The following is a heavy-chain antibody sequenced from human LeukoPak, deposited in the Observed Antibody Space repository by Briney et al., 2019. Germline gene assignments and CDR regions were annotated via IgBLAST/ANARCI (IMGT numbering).Heavy chain of an antibody. CDR1: GFTFSDYY. J-gene: IGHJ4*02. CDR2: TSSSDAGT. CDR3: ARAPVTSCRGAFCYPFDI. V-gene: IGHV3-23*01. Sequence: SGGSLRLSCAASGFTFSDYYMSWIRQAPGKGLEWVSATSSSDAGTYHAESVRGRFTISRDNSKNTLYLQMNSLRADDAAVYYCARAPVTSCRGAFCYPFDIWGQGTLVTVSS. D-gene: IGHD2-15*01.